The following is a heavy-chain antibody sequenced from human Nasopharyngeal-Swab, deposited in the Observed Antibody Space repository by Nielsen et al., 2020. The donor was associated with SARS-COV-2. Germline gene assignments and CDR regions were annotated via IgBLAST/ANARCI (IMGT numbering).Heavy chain of an antibody. D-gene: IGHD3-22*01. CDR2: IYYSGST. CDR1: GGSFISSSYY. Sequence: SESLSLSCTVSGGSFISSSYYWGWLRQPPGKGLEWIGSIYYSGSTYYNPSLKSRVTISVDTSKNQFSLKPSSVTAADTAVYYCARGASEVVVIVWFDPWGQGTLVTVSS. V-gene: IGHV4-39*07. J-gene: IGHJ5*02. CDR3: ARGASEVVVIVWFDP.